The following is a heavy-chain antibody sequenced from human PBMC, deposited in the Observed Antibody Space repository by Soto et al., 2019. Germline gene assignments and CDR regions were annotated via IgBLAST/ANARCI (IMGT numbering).Heavy chain of an antibody. CDR3: ARDLGWAFDS. V-gene: IGHV3-48*02. D-gene: IGHD6-19*01. CDR1: GFTFSTLS. Sequence: EVQLVESGGGSVQPGGSLRLSCAASGFTFSTLSMNWVRQAPGRGLEWISYISGGGRPISYADSVKGRFTISRDNAKNSLYLQMDSLTDEDTAEYYCARDLGWAFDSWGQGTLVTVSS. CDR2: ISGGGRPI. J-gene: IGHJ4*02.